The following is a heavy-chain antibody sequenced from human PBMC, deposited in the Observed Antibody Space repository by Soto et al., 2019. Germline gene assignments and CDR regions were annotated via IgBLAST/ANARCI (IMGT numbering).Heavy chain of an antibody. CDR2: LIPIFRTA. Sequence: QVQLVQSGAEVKKPGSSVKVSCKASGGTFSSYAINWVRQAPGQGLEWMGGLIPIFRTANYAQKFQGRVKITASETKSTSYIELSRLRCEVTDVYYCARPIYYYYDGMDVWGQGTTVTVSS. J-gene: IGHJ6*02. CDR1: GGTFSSYA. CDR3: ARPIYYYYDGMDV. V-gene: IGHV1-69*12.